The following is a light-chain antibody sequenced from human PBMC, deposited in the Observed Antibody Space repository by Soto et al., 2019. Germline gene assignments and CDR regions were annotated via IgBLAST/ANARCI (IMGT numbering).Light chain of an antibody. CDR1: QGTSSF. Sequence: IQLTQSPSSLSASVGDRVTITCRASQGTSSFLAWFQQKPGKAPKLLIYAASTLQSGVPSRFSGSGSGTGFTLTISSLQPEDFATYYCQQLNSYPLTFGGGTKVDIK. CDR2: AAS. V-gene: IGKV1-9*01. J-gene: IGKJ4*01. CDR3: QQLNSYPLT.